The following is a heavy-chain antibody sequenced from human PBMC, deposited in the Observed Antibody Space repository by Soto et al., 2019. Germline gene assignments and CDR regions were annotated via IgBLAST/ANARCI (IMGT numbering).Heavy chain of an antibody. CDR1: GGSISSYY. CDR3: ARRYGTTFDY. CDR2: IYYSGST. J-gene: IGHJ4*02. Sequence: QVQLQESGPGLVKPSETLSLTCTVSGGSISSYYWSWLRQPPGKGLEWIGYIYYSGSTNSNPSLKSRVTISVDTSKNQFSLKLSSVTAADTAVYYCARRYGTTFDYWGQGTLVTVSS. D-gene: IGHD1-7*01. V-gene: IGHV4-59*01.